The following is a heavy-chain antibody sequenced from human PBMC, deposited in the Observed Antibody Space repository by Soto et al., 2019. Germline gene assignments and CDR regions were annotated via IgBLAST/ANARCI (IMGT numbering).Heavy chain of an antibody. CDR1: GYSFTTYW. D-gene: IGHD3-10*01. CDR2: IYPGDPDT. Sequence: GESLKISCKGSGYSFTTYWIAWVRQMPGKGLEWVGVIYPGDPDTRYSPSFRGQVTISADKSISRVYLQWSSLKASDTAMYYCARNRLRQYYYGMDVWGQGTTVTVSS. CDR3: ARNRLRQYYYGMDV. J-gene: IGHJ6*02. V-gene: IGHV5-51*01.